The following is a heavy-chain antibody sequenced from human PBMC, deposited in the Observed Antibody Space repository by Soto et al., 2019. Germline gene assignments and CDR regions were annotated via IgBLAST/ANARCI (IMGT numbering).Heavy chain of an antibody. D-gene: IGHD4-17*01. CDR2: IIPLFGTA. V-gene: IGHV1-69*01. CDR3: ARAGYGDYGKPFDY. CDR1: GGAFSSYT. Sequence: QVQLVQSGAEVKKPGSSVKVSCKASGGAFSSYTINWVRQAPGQGLEWVGGIIPLFGTANYAQKFQGRVTITADEYTSTAYMQLSSLRSEDTAVYYCARAGYGDYGKPFDYWGQGTLVTVSS. J-gene: IGHJ4*02.